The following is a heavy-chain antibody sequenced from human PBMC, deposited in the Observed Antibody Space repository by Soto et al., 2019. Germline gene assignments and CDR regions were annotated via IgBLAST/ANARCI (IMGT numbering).Heavy chain of an antibody. J-gene: IGHJ5*02. CDR3: ARKYSSSGFNWFDP. D-gene: IGHD6-6*01. V-gene: IGHV4-34*01. Sequence: PSETLSLTCAVYGGSFSGYYWSWIRQPPGKGLEWIGEINHSGSTNYNPSLKSRVTISVDTSKNQFSLKLSSVTAADTAVYYCARKYSSSGFNWFDPWGQGTLVTVSS. CDR1: GGSFSGYY. CDR2: INHSGST.